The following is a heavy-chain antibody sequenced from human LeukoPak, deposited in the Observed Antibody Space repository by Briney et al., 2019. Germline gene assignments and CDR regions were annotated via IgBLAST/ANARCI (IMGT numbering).Heavy chain of an antibody. CDR2: ISWNSGSI. D-gene: IGHD3-10*01. J-gene: IGHJ4*02. Sequence: GRSLRLSCAASGFTFGDYAMHWVRHAPGKGLEWVSGISWNSGSIGYADSVKGRFTISRDNAKNSLYLQMNSLRAEDTALYYCANFRPGYWGQGTLVTVSS. V-gene: IGHV3-9*01. CDR3: ANFRPGY. CDR1: GFTFGDYA.